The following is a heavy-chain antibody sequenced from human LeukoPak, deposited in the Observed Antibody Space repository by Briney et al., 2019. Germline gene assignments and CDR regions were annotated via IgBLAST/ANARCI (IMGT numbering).Heavy chain of an antibody. D-gene: IGHD3-3*01. CDR1: GFTFSSYG. J-gene: IGHJ3*02. CDR2: IWYDGSNK. Sequence: GGSLRLSCAASGFTFSSYGMHWVRQAPGKGLEWVAVIWYDGSNKYYADSVKGRFAISRDNSKNTLYLQMNSLRAEDTAVYYCARDPPHYDSWSGYLDRGAFDIWGQGTMVTVSS. V-gene: IGHV3-33*01. CDR3: ARDPPHYDSWSGYLDRGAFDI.